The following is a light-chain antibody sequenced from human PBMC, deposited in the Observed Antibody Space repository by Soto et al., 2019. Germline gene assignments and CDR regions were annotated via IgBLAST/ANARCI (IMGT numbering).Light chain of an antibody. CDR2: GAS. CDR3: QQYHISPPET. V-gene: IGKV3-15*01. CDR1: QSVNSL. J-gene: IGKJ2*01. Sequence: EVVLTQSPATLSVSPGERATLSCRASQSVNSLLAWYQQKPGQAPRLLIVGASKRATGIPDRCSGSGSGTEFTLTISSLQSEDVAVYCCQQYHISPPETFGPGTRVEIK.